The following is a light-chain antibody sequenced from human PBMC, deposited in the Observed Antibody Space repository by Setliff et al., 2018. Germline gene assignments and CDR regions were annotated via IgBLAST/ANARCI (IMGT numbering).Light chain of an antibody. J-gene: IGLJ1*01. CDR1: SSDVGGYNR. CDR3: GSYAGYNNFYV. CDR2: EVT. V-gene: IGLV2-8*01. Sequence: QSALAQPPSASGSPGQSVTISCTGTSSDVGGYNRVSWYQQYPGKAPKVMIYEVTKRPSGVPVRFSGSKSGNTASLTVSGLQAEDEGDYYCGSYAGYNNFYVFGTGTKVTVL.